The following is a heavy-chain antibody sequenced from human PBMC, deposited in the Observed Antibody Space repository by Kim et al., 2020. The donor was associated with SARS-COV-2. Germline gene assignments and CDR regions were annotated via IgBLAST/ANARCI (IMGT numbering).Heavy chain of an antibody. CDR1: GFTFSSYA. V-gene: IGHV3-23*03. J-gene: IGHJ6*02. CDR3: AKDGRDYDDYGMDV. D-gene: IGHD3-3*01. Sequence: GGSLRLSCAASGFTFSSYAMSWVRQAPGKGLEWVSVIYSGGSSTYYADSVKGRFTISRDNSKNTLYLQMNSLRAEDTAVYYCAKDGRDYDDYGMDVWGQGTTVTVSS. CDR2: IYSGGSST.